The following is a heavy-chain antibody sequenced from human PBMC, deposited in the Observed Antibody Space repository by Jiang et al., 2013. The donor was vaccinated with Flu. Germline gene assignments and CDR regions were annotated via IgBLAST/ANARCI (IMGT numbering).Heavy chain of an antibody. CDR3: ARASQYYYMDV. Sequence: SRVTISVDTSKNQFSLKLSSVTAADTAVYYCARASQYYYMDVWGKGTTVTVSS. V-gene: IGHV4-31*02. J-gene: IGHJ6*03.